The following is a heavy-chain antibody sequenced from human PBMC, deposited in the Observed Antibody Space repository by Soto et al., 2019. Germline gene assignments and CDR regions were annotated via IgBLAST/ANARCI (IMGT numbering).Heavy chain of an antibody. CDR2: IYYSGST. CDR3: ARLGRRPPFTIAVAGL. J-gene: IGHJ4*02. CDR1: GGSISSSSYY. V-gene: IGHV4-39*01. D-gene: IGHD6-19*01. Sequence: SETLSLTCTVSGGSISSSSYYWGWIRQPPGKGLEWIGSIYYSGSTYYNPSLKSRVTISVDTSKNQFSLKLSSVTAADTAVYYCARLGRRPPFTIAVAGLWGQGTLVTVSS.